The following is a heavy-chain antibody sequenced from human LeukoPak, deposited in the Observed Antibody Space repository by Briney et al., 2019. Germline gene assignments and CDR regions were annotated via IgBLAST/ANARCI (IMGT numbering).Heavy chain of an antibody. CDR1: GGSISSHY. CDR3: ARTKYYYYYYMDV. CDR2: IYYSGST. V-gene: IGHV4-59*11. Sequence: SETLSLTCTVSGGSISSHYWSRIRQPPGKGLEWIGYIYYSGSTNYNPSLKSRVTISVDTSKNQFSLKLSSVTAADTALYYCARTKYYYYYYMDVWGKGTTVTVSS. J-gene: IGHJ6*03.